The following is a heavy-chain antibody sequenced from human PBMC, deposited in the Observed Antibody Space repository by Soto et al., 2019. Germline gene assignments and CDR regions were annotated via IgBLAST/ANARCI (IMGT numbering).Heavy chain of an antibody. CDR3: ARDAASFLEWLLTPYYYGMDA. CDR1: GFTFSSYA. V-gene: IGHV3-30-3*01. D-gene: IGHD3-3*01. Sequence: GGSLRLSCAASGFTFSSYAMHWVRQAPGKGLEWVAVISYDGSNKYYADSVKGRFTISRDNSKNTLYLQMNSLRAEDTAVYYCARDAASFLEWLLTPYYYGMDAWGQGTTVTVSS. J-gene: IGHJ6*02. CDR2: ISYDGSNK.